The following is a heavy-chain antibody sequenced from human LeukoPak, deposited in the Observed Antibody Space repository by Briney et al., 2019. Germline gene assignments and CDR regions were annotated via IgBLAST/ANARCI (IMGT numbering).Heavy chain of an antibody. CDR2: IYYSGST. D-gene: IGHD5-18*01. CDR3: ARDRYSYGSLFDY. Sequence: PSETLSLTCTVSGGSISNYYWTWIRQTPGKGLEWIGYIYYSGSTNYNPSLKSRVTISVDTSKNQFSLKLSSVTAADTAVYYCARDRYSYGSLFDYWGQGTLVTVSS. J-gene: IGHJ4*02. V-gene: IGHV4-59*01. CDR1: GGSISNYY.